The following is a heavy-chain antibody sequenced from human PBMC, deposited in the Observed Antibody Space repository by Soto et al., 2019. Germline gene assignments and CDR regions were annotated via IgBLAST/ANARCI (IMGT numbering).Heavy chain of an antibody. CDR1: GFTFSSYW. J-gene: IGHJ4*02. CDR3: ARRGSGVTRGLHY. V-gene: IGHV3-74*01. CDR2: INTDGSST. D-gene: IGHD2-15*01. Sequence: EVQLVESGGGLVQPGGSLRLSRAASGFTFSSYWMHWVRQAPGKGLVWISRINTDGSSTSYVDSVQGRFTISRDNGKNTLFLQMNSLRGEDTAVYYCARRGSGVTRGLHYWGQGTLVTVSS.